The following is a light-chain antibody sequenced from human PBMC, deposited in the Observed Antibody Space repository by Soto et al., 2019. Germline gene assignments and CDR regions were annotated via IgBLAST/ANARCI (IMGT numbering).Light chain of an antibody. CDR3: SAYTSSTAYV. J-gene: IGLJ1*01. V-gene: IGLV2-14*01. Sequence: QSALTQPASVSGSPGQSITISCTGTSSDVGGYNYFSWYQLHPGKAPKLMVYEVSNRPSGVSNRFSGSKSGNTASLTISGLQAEDEADYYCSAYTSSTAYVFGTGTKVTV. CDR1: SSDVGGYNY. CDR2: EVS.